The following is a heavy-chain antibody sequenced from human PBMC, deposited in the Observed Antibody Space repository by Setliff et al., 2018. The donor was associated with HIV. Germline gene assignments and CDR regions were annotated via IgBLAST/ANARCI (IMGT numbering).Heavy chain of an antibody. J-gene: IGHJ4*02. CDR3: ARALSYGSGTYSAAGF. V-gene: IGHV1-3*01. CDR2: INAGNGNT. D-gene: IGHD3-10*01. Sequence: ASVKVSCKASGYTFTNYAIHWVRQAPGQGLEWMGWINAGNGNTESSKKFQGRVTITRETSATTAYMELSSLTPEDTAIYFCARALSYGSGTYSAAGFWGQGTLGTVSS. CDR1: GYTFTNYA.